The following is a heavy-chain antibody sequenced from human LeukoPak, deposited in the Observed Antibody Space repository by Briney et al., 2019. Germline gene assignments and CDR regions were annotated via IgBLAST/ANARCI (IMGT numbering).Heavy chain of an antibody. V-gene: IGHV5-51*01. CDR2: IYPGDSDT. D-gene: IGHD1-1*01. J-gene: IGHJ5*02. Sequence: GESLKISCKGSGYSFTSYSIVWVRQMPGKGLEWMGIIYPGDSDTRYSPSFQGQVTISADKSISTAFLPESSLKASDTAVYYCARTVGRYSYWFDPWGQATLVTVCS. CDR1: GYSFTSYS. CDR3: ARTVGRYSYWFDP.